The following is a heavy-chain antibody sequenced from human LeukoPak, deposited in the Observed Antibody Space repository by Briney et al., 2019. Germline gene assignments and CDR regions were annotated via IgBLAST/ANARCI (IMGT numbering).Heavy chain of an antibody. CDR3: AKDWNYYDSSGYYYFDY. CDR1: GLTFSNYA. J-gene: IGHJ4*02. D-gene: IGHD3-22*01. CDR2: ISGSGGNT. V-gene: IGHV3-23*01. Sequence: GGSLRPSCAASGLTFSNYAMSWVRQAPGKGLEWVSGISGSGGNTYYADSVKGRFTISRDNSKNALYLQMNSLRAEDTAVYYCAKDWNYYDSSGYYYFDYWGQGTLVTVSS.